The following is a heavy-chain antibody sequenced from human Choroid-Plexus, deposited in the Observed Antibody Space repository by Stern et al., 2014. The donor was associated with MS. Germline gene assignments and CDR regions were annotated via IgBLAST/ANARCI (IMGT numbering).Heavy chain of an antibody. CDR2: ISYDGSK. Sequence: VQLVESGGGVVQPGRPLRLSCAASVGMHWVRQAPGKGLEWVALISYDGSKDYADSVKGRFAISRDNSKNTLYLQMNSLRAEDTAVYYCAKDRQYLTFFFDFWGQGSLVPVSS. V-gene: IGHV3-30*18. CDR1: VG. CDR3: AKDRQYLTFFFDF. D-gene: IGHD2/OR15-2a*01. J-gene: IGHJ4*02.